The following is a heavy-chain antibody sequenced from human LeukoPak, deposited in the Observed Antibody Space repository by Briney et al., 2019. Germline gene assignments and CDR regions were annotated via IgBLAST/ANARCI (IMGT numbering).Heavy chain of an antibody. CDR3: VGYGSGSYRGWFDP. V-gene: IGHV4-59*08. Sequence: SEILSLTCIVSGGSISSYPWSWIRQPPGKGLEWIGYIYYSGNTNYNPSLKSRVTISADTSENQVSLKLNSVTAADTAVYYCVGYGSGSYRGWFDPWGQGNLVIVSS. CDR2: IYYSGNT. J-gene: IGHJ5*02. CDR1: GGSISSYP. D-gene: IGHD3-10*01.